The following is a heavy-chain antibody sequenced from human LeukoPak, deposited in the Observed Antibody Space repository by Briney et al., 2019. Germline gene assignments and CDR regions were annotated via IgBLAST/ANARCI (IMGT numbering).Heavy chain of an antibody. Sequence: ASVKVSCKASGYTFTSYGISWVRQAPGQGLEWMGWISAYNGNTNFAQKFQGRVTMTTDTSTSTAYMELRSLKSDDTAMYYCAREGDPTYYDFWSGYYPFDYWGQGTLVTVSS. J-gene: IGHJ4*02. V-gene: IGHV1-18*01. CDR3: AREGDPTYYDFWSGYYPFDY. D-gene: IGHD3-3*01. CDR2: ISAYNGNT. CDR1: GYTFTSYG.